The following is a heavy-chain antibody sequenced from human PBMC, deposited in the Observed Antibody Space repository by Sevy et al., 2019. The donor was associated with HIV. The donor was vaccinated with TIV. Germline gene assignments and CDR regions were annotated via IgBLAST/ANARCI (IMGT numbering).Heavy chain of an antibody. Sequence: GGSLRLSCAASGVTFSYYGMHWVRQAPGKGLEWVAFIRYDGDTKYFEDSVKGRFTISRDTSKNTLYLQMNSLRTEDTAFYYCAKNTAAAGIGGFDYWGQGTLVTVSS. CDR1: GVTFSYYG. J-gene: IGHJ4*02. CDR3: AKNTAAAGIGGFDY. D-gene: IGHD6-13*01. V-gene: IGHV3-30*02. CDR2: IRYDGDTK.